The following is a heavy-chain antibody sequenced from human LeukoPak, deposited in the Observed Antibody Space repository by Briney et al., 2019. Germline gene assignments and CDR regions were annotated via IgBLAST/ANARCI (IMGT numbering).Heavy chain of an antibody. J-gene: IGHJ4*02. V-gene: IGHV4-4*02. CDR2: IYHSRYI. CDR3: ARGDSSPLGMARGDVDI. Sequence: PSETLSLTCAVSGGSISSSIWWSWVRQPPGKGLEWIGEIYHSRYINYNPSLKSRVTLSVDKSKNQFSLNLSSVTAADTAVYYCARGDSSPLGMARGDVDIWGQGTLVTVSS. D-gene: IGHD3-10*01. CDR1: GGSISSSIW.